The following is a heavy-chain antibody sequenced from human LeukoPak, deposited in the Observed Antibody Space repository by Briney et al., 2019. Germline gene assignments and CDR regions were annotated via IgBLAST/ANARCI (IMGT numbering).Heavy chain of an antibody. CDR2: INHSGST. V-gene: IGHV4-34*01. D-gene: IGHD4-23*01. J-gene: IGHJ3*02. CDR1: GGSFSGYY. CDR3: ARVATVVTASAFDI. Sequence: SSETLSLTCAVYGGSFSGYYWSWIRQPPGKGLEWIGEINHSGSTKHNPSLKSRVTISVDTSKNQFSLKLSSVTAADTAVYYCARVATVVTASAFDIWGQGTMVTVSS.